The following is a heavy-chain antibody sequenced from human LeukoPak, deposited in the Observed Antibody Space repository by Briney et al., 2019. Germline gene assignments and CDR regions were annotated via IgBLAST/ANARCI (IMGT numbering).Heavy chain of an antibody. V-gene: IGHV3-15*01. D-gene: IGHD6-6*01. Sequence: GGSLRLSCAASEFTFSNYWMSWVRQAPGKGLEWVGPIKSKTDGGTTDYAAPVKGRFTISRDDSKNTLYLQMNSLKTEDTAVYYCTTELQLVGRYGRYYYYYMDVWGKGTTVTVSS. CDR1: EFTFSNYW. CDR2: IKSKTDGGTT. J-gene: IGHJ6*03. CDR3: TTELQLVGRYGRYYYYYMDV.